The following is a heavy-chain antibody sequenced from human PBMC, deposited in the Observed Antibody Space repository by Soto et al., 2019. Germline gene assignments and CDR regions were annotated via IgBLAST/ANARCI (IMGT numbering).Heavy chain of an antibody. Sequence: QITLKESGPTLVKPTQTLTLTCTFSGFSLTTSEVAVGWIRQPPGKALEWLALIYWNDDKRYSPYLKTRLTITTHTSKTQVVLTMTNMDPGDTATYFCVHASGGFYFPFFHNWGEGTLVSVSS. CDR1: GFSLTTSEVA. CDR2: IYWNDDK. J-gene: IGHJ1*01. CDR3: VHASGGFYFPFFHN. D-gene: IGHD2-15*01. V-gene: IGHV2-5*01.